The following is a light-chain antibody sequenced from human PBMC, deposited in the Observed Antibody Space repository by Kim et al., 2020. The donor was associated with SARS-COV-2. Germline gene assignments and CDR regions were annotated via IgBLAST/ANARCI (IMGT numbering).Light chain of an antibody. V-gene: IGLV1-44*01. CDR1: GSNIGSNA. CDR3: SAWDDSRSGLV. Sequence: GQRVTIACSGSGSNIGSNAVNWYLQLPGRAPKLLLYRNDQRPSGVPDRFSGSQSGTSASLAISGLQSGDEADYFCSAWDDSRSGLVFGGGTQLTVL. CDR2: RND. J-gene: IGLJ2*01.